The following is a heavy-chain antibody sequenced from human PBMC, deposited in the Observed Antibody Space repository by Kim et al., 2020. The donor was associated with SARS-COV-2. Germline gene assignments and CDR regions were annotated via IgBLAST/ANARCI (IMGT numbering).Heavy chain of an antibody. D-gene: IGHD3-9*01. CDR2: TYYRSKWYN. Sequence: SQTLSLTCAISGDSVSSNSAAWNWIRQSPSRGLEWLGRTYYRSKWYNDYAVSVKSRITINPDTSKNQFSLQLNSVTPEDTAVYYCARDRGHYDILTGYYGPYYYYGMDVWGQGTTVTVSS. V-gene: IGHV6-1*01. J-gene: IGHJ6*02. CDR1: GDSVSSNSAA. CDR3: ARDRGHYDILTGYYGPYYYYGMDV.